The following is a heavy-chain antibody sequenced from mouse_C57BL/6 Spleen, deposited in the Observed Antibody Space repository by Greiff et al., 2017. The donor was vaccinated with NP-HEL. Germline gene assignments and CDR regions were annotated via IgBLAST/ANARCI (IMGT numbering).Heavy chain of an antibody. J-gene: IGHJ2*01. CDR1: GYTFTSYG. CDR3: ASGKRGCDY. Sequence: QVQLKESGAELARPGASVKLSCKASGYTFTSYGISWVKQRTGQGLEWIGEIYPRSGNTYYNEKFKGKATLTADKSSSTAYMELRSLTSEDSAVYFCASGKRGCDYWRQGTTLTVSS. D-gene: IGHD2-1*01. CDR2: IYPRSGNT. V-gene: IGHV1-81*01.